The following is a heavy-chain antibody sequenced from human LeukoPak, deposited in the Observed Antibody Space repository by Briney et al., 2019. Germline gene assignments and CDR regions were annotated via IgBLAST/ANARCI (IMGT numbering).Heavy chain of an antibody. CDR3: ASLVGLRFLEWLSPLDY. CDR1: GFTFSSYW. D-gene: IGHD3-3*01. CDR2: IKQDGSEK. Sequence: SGGSLRLSRAASGFTFSSYWMSWVRQAPGKGLEWVANIKQDGSEKYYVDSVKGRFTISRDNAKNSLYLQMNSLRAEDTAVYYCASLVGLRFLEWLSPLDYWGQGTLVTVSS. V-gene: IGHV3-7*01. J-gene: IGHJ4*02.